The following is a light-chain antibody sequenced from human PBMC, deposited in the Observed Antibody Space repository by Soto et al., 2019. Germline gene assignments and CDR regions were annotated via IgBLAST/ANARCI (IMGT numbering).Light chain of an antibody. Sequence: DIQLTQSPSFLSASVGDRVTITCRASQGIVSHLAWYQQTPGKAPKFLIYAGSTLESGVPSRLSGSGFGTEFTLTISSLQPEDFATYYCQQVNTFPHTFGQGTKLEIK. CDR1: QGIVSH. CDR2: AGS. V-gene: IGKV1-9*01. CDR3: QQVNTFPHT. J-gene: IGKJ2*01.